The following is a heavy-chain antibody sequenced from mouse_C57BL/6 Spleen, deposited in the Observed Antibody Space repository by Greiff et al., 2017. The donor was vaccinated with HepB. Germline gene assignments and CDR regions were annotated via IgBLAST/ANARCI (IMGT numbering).Heavy chain of an antibody. CDR1: GFSLTSYG. J-gene: IGHJ4*01. CDR3: ARQGDGYLYDAMDY. V-gene: IGHV2-6-1*01. CDR2: IWSDGST. Sequence: VQLQESGPGLVAPSQSLSITCTVSGFSLTSYGVHWVRQPPGKGLEWLVVIWSDGSTTYNSALKSRLSISKDNSKSQVFLKMNSLQTDDTAMYYCARQGDGYLYDAMDYWGQGTSVTVSS. D-gene: IGHD2-3*01.